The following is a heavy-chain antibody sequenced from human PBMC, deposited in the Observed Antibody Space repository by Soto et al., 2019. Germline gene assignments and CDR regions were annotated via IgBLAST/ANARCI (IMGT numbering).Heavy chain of an antibody. V-gene: IGHV4-31*03. Sequence: PSETLSLTCTVIGGSIRSPNFSWSWIRQHPGKGPEWIGNIYYNGTTTYSPSLESRLTISLDPSKNQFSLTLKSVTAADTAVYYCARQVPGYCISTSRHQRSASWGQGTLVTVSS. D-gene: IGHD2-2*03. J-gene: IGHJ5*02. CDR3: ARQVPGYCISTSRHQRSAS. CDR1: GGSIRSPNFS. CDR2: IYYNGTT.